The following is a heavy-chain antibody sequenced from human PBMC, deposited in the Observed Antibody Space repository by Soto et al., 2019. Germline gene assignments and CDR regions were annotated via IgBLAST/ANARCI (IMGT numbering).Heavy chain of an antibody. J-gene: IGHJ6*01. CDR2: LHSGGDT. Sequence: EVQLVESGGGLVQPGGSLRLSCVASGIPVSSNYMTWVRQAPGKGLEWVSVLHSGGDTYYANSVKGRFTISRHDSTNTVFLQMNSLTAADTAVYYCARDGPYYYASRMDVW. D-gene: IGHD3-10*01. CDR1: GIPVSSNY. V-gene: IGHV3-53*04. CDR3: ARDGPYYYASRMDV.